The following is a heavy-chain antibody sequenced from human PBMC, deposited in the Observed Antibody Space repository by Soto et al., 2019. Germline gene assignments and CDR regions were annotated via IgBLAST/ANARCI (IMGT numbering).Heavy chain of an antibody. D-gene: IGHD4-17*01. V-gene: IGHV4-59*01. Sequence: SETLSLTCTVSVGSISSYYWSWSRQPPGKGLEWIGYIYYSGSTNYNPSLKSRVTISVDTSKNQFSLKLSSVTAADTAVYYCARGMTTPFNYYYGMDVWGQGTTVTVSS. J-gene: IGHJ6*02. CDR1: VGSISSYY. CDR3: ARGMTTPFNYYYGMDV. CDR2: IYYSGST.